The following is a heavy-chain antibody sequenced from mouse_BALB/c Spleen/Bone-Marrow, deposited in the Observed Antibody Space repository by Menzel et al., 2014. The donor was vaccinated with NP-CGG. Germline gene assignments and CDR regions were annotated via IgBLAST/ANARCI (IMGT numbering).Heavy chain of an antibody. CDR1: GFTFNTYA. CDR3: VTSTYFDV. D-gene: IGHD6-1*01. V-gene: IGHV10-1*02. J-gene: IGHJ1*01. CDR2: IRSKSNNYPT. Sequence: EVQVVESGGGSVQPKGSLKLSCAASGFTFNTYAMNWVRQAPGKGLEWVARIRSKSNNYPTYYADSVKDRFTISRDDSQSMLYLQMNNLKTEDAAMYYCVTSTYFDVWGAGTTVTVSS.